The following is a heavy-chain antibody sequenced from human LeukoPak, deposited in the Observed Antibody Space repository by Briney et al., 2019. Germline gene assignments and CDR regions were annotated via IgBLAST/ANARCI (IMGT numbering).Heavy chain of an antibody. J-gene: IGHJ4*02. CDR1: GGSFSGYY. V-gene: IGHV4-34*01. CDR3: ARRAVTTVTPRLDY. Sequence: SETLSLTCAVYGGSFSGYYWSWIRQPPGKGLEWIGEINHSGSTSYNPSLKSRVTISVDTSKNQFSLKLSSVTAADTAVYYCARRAVTTVTPRLDYWGQGTLVTVSS. D-gene: IGHD4-17*01. CDR2: INHSGST.